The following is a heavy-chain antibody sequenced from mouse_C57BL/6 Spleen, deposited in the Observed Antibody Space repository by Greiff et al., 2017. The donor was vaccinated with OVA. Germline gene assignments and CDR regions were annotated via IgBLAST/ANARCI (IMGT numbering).Heavy chain of an antibody. D-gene: IGHD4-1*01. CDR3: ARSWERYFDV. J-gene: IGHJ1*03. CDR2: IDPSDSDT. CDR1: GYTFTSYW. V-gene: IGHV1-52*01. Sequence: QVQLQQPGAELVRPGSSVKLSCKASGYTFTSYWMHWVKQRPIQGLEWIGNIDPSDSDTHYNQKFKDKATLTVDKSSSTAYMQLSSLTSEDSAVYYCARSWERYFDVWGTGTTVTVSS.